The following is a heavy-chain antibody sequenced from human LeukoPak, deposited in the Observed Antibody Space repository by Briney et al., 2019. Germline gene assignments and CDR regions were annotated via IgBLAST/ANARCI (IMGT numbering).Heavy chain of an antibody. D-gene: IGHD6-13*01. CDR3: ARGGLAAETSGFDY. CDR2: LSTDNDDT. Sequence: ASVKVSCKASGYTFSSHDLNWVRQAPGRGLEWMGWLSTDNDDTGYAQKFQGRVTMTRDTSISTVYMELRSLTSDDTAVYYCARGGLAAETSGFDYWGQGTLVTVSA. CDR1: GYTFSSHD. V-gene: IGHV1-8*01. J-gene: IGHJ4*02.